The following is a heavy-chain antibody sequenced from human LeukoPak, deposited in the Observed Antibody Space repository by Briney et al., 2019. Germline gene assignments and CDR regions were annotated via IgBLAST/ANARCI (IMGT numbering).Heavy chain of an antibody. CDR3: AKVGYSYGLGYFDY. D-gene: IGHD5-18*01. V-gene: IGHV3-23*01. CDR1: GFTFSTYW. J-gene: IGHJ4*02. CDR2: ISYTGGST. Sequence: GGSLRLSCAASGFTFSTYWMQWVRQAPGKGLEWVSAISYTGGSTYYADSVKGRFTISRDNSKNTLYLQMNSLRAEDTAVYYCAKVGYSYGLGYFDYWGQGILVTVSS.